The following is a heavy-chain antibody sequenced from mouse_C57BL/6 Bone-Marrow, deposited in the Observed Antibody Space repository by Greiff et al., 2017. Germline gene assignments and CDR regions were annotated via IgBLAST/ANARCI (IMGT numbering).Heavy chain of an antibody. CDR1: GYTFTSYG. J-gene: IGHJ1*03. CDR2: IYPRSGNT. V-gene: IGHV1-81*01. CDR3: ARWPGENFDV. Sequence: VQVVESGAELARPGASVKLSCKASGYTFTSYGISWVKQRTGQGLEWIGEIYPRSGNTYYNEKFKGKATLTADKSSSTAYMELRSLTSEDSAVYFCARWPGENFDVWGTGTTVTVSS. D-gene: IGHD4-1*01.